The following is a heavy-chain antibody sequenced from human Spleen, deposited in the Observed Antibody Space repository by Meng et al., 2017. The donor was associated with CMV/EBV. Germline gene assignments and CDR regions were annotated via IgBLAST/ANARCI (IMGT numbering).Heavy chain of an antibody. CDR2: INSDGSRT. CDR1: TFSSYW. CDR3: AGRSGYSDSSGYYYYFDY. Sequence: TFSSYWMLWVRPAPGKGLVWVSRINSDGSRTTYADSVKGRFTISRDNAKHTLYLQMNSLRAEDTAVYYCAGRSGYSDSSGYYYYFDYWGQGTLVTVSS. J-gene: IGHJ4*02. V-gene: IGHV3-74*01. D-gene: IGHD3-22*01.